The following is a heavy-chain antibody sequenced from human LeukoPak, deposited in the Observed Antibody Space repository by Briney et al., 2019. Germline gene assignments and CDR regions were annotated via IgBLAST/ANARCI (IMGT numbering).Heavy chain of an antibody. Sequence: SETLSLTCTVSGGSVSSYYWSWIRQPPGKGLEWIGYICYSGSTKYNPSLKSRVTISVDTSKNQFSLKLSSVTAADTAVYYCARDRQATTAYDAFDIWGRGTMVTVSS. CDR2: ICYSGST. J-gene: IGHJ3*02. D-gene: IGHD4-17*01. V-gene: IGHV4-59*02. CDR3: ARDRQATTAYDAFDI. CDR1: GGSVSSYY.